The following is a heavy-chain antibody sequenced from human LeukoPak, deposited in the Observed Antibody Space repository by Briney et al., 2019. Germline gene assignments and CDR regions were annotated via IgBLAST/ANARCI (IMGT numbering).Heavy chain of an antibody. J-gene: IGHJ6*03. V-gene: IGHV4-4*07. CDR3: ARRAVDNSYYYYMDV. D-gene: IGHD6-19*01. CDR2: VYTSGST. CDR1: GGSISSYY. Sequence: LSETLSLICTVSGGSISSYYWSWIRQPAGKGLEWIGRVYTSGSTNYNPSLKSRVTMSVDTSKNQFSLKLSSVTAADTAVYYCARRAVDNSYYYYMDVWGKGTTVTVSS.